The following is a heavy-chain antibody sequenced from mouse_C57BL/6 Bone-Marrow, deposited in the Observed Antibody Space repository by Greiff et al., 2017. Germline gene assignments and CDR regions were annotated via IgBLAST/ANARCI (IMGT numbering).Heavy chain of an antibody. CDR2: IYPGDGDT. D-gene: IGHD1-1*01. Sequence: QVQLQQSGPELVKPGASVKISCKASGYAFSSSWMNWVKQRPGKGLEWIGRIYPGDGDTNYNGKFKGKATLTADKSSSTAYMQLSSLTSEDSAVYFCARGDYGSSYVLYWYFDVWGTGTTVTVSS. CDR1: GYAFSSSW. V-gene: IGHV1-82*01. CDR3: ARGDYGSSYVLYWYFDV. J-gene: IGHJ1*03.